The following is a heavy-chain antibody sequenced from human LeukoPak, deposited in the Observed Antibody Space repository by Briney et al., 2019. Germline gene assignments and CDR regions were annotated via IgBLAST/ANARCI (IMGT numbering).Heavy chain of an antibody. CDR3: ARDGITPPGIFNFDY. D-gene: IGHD2-21*01. V-gene: IGHV3-30*03. Sequence: GGSLRLSCVGSGFTFSNFGLHWVRQPPGKGLEWVAVISHDEHYNNYADSVRGRLTISRDNSRNTMYLQMNSLRAEDTAVYYCARDGITPPGIFNFDYWGQGTLVTVSS. J-gene: IGHJ4*02. CDR2: ISHDEHYN. CDR1: GFTFSNFG.